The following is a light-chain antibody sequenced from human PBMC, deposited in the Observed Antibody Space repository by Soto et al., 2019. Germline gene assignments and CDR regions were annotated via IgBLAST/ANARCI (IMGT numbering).Light chain of an antibody. CDR1: NIGSKS. J-gene: IGLJ1*01. CDR3: QVWDSSSDHYV. V-gene: IGLV3-21*04. Sequence: SYVLTQPPSVSVAPGKTAMITCGGNNIGSKSVHWYQQKPGQAPVLVIYYDSDRPSGIPERFSGSNSGNTATLTISRVEAGDEADYYCQVWDSSSDHYVFGTATKVTVL. CDR2: YDS.